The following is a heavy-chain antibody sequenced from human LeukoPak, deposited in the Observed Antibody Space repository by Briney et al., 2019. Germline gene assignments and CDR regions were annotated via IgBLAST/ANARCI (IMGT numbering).Heavy chain of an antibody. Sequence: ASVKVSCKASGYTFTRYYMHRGRQAPGEGGEWRGIINPSRGSTSYAQKFQGRVTMTRDTSTSTVYMELSSLRSEDTAVYYCARDTTEWERRFDYWGQGTLVTVSS. CDR2: INPSRGST. CDR1: GYTFTRYY. J-gene: IGHJ4*02. V-gene: IGHV1-46*01. D-gene: IGHD1-26*01. CDR3: ARDTTEWERRFDY.